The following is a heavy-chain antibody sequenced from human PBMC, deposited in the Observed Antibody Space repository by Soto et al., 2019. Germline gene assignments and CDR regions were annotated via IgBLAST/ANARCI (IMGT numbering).Heavy chain of an antibody. J-gene: IGHJ6*03. CDR2: IYPGDSDT. Sequence: PGESLKISCKGSGYSFTSYWIGWVRQMPGKGLEWMGIIYPGDSDTRYSPSFQGQVTISADKSISTAYLQWSSLKASDTAMYYCARGNNPRGYYYYYMDVWGKGTTVTVSS. CDR3: ARGNNPRGYYYYYMDV. V-gene: IGHV5-51*01. D-gene: IGHD1-20*01. CDR1: GYSFTSYW.